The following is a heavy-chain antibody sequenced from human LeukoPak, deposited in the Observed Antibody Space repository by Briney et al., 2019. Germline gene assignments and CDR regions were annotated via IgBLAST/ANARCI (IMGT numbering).Heavy chain of an antibody. CDR1: GFTLSDYY. J-gene: IGHJ5*02. CDR3: ARYCSGGSCSSGRGQWSHHSWFDP. CDR2: NSGSGNTV. Sequence: PGGSLRLSCAASGFTLSDYYMTWIRQAPGKGLEWLSYNSGSGNTVYYADSVEGRFTISRDNAKNSLYLQMNSLRAEDTAVYYCARYCSGGSCSSGRGQWSHHSWFDPWGQGTLVTVSS. D-gene: IGHD2-15*01. V-gene: IGHV3-11*01.